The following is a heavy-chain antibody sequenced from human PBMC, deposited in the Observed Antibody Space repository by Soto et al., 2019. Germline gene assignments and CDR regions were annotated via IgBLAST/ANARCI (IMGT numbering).Heavy chain of an antibody. CDR2: IRRTVYSPTP. CDR3: TRIKECLIRRRFHYYGMDV. J-gene: IGHJ6*02. CDR1: GFTFGAYT. V-gene: IGHV3-49*04. D-gene: IGHD2-21*01. Sequence: GGSLRLSCTGSGFTFGAYTISWVRQAPGKGLEWVGSIRRTVYSPTPDVAASLRRRPTVTRNDSNDTAYLHMHNLRNEDAVIYYCTRIKECLIRRRFHYYGMDVWGQGTTVTVS.